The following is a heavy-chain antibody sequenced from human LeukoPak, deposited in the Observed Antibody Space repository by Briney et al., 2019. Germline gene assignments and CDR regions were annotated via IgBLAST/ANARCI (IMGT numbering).Heavy chain of an antibody. CDR2: ISYDGSNK. V-gene: IGHV3-30-3*01. D-gene: IGHD2-15*01. J-gene: IGHJ3*02. CDR3: ARVRVMVAATGAFDI. CDR1: GFTLSSYA. Sequence: PGGSLRLSCAASGFTLSSYAMYWVRQAPGKGLEWVAVISYDGSNKYYADSVKGRFTISRDNSKNTLYLQMNSLRAEDTAAYYCARVRVMVAATGAFDIWGQGTMVTVSS.